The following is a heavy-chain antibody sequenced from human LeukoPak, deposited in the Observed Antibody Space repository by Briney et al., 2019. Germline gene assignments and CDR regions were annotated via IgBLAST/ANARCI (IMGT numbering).Heavy chain of an antibody. V-gene: IGHV3-23*01. CDR3: TKGGSYAPLDY. Sequence: GGSPRLSCAASGFTFTNYAMSWVRQAPGKGLEWVSAISGSGGSTYYADSVKGRFIMSRDNSKNTLYLQMNSLRAEDTAIYYCTKGGSYAPLDYWGQGTLVTVSS. CDR1: GFTFTNYA. J-gene: IGHJ4*02. D-gene: IGHD1-26*01. CDR2: ISGSGGST.